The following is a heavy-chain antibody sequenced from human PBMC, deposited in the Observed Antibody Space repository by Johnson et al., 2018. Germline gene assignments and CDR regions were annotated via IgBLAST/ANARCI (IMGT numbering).Heavy chain of an antibody. CDR1: GFTFDDYA. D-gene: IGHD2-21*02. CDR2: ISWNSGSI. J-gene: IGHJ3*02. CDR3: AKVTRRVVTGAFDI. Sequence: VQLVQSGGGVVQPGRSLRLSCAASGFTFDDYAMHWVRQAPGKGLEWVPGISWNSGSIGYADSGKGRFTISRDNAKNSLYLQMNSLRAEDTAGYYCAKVTRRVVTGAFDIWGQGTMVTVSS. V-gene: IGHV3-9*01.